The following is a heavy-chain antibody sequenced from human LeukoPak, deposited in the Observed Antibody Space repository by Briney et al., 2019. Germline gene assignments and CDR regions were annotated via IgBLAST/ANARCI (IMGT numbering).Heavy chain of an antibody. CDR3: ARTNYDFWSGYYYYYYMDV. D-gene: IGHD3-3*01. Sequence: ASVKVSCKASGYTFTSYDINWVRQATGQGLEWMGWMNPNSGNTGYAQKLQGRVTMTRNTSISTAYMELSSLRSEDTAVYYCARTNYDFWSGYYYYYYMDVWGKGTTVTVSS. J-gene: IGHJ6*03. V-gene: IGHV1-8*01. CDR2: MNPNSGNT. CDR1: GYTFTSYD.